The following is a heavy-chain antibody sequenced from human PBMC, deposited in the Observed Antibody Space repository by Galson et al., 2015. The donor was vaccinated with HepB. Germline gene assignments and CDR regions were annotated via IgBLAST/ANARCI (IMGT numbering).Heavy chain of an antibody. D-gene: IGHD6-13*01. CDR2: IYSGGST. CDR1: GFTVSSNY. Sequence: SLRLSCAASGFTVSSNYMSWVRQAPGKGLEWVSVIYSGGSTYYADSVKGRFTISRRNSKNTLYLQMNSLRAEDTAVYYCACTSSSWYHYFDYWGQGTLVTVSS. V-gene: IGHV3-53*04. J-gene: IGHJ4*02. CDR3: ACTSSSWYHYFDY.